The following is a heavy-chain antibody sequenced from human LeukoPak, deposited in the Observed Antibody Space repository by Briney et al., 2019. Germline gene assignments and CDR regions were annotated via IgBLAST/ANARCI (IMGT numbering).Heavy chain of an antibody. Sequence: ASVKVSCKASGYTFTSYYMHWVRQAPGQGLEWMGIINPSGGSTSYAQKFQQGRVTMTRDTSTSTVYMELSSLRSEDTAVYYCARGHPYCSGGSCHEYYFDYWGQGTPVTVSS. J-gene: IGHJ4*02. CDR3: ARGHPYCSGGSCHEYYFDY. D-gene: IGHD2-15*01. CDR2: INPSGGST. CDR1: GYTFTSYY. V-gene: IGHV1-46*01.